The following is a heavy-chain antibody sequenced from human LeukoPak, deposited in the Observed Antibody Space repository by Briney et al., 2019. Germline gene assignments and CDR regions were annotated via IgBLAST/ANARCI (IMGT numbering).Heavy chain of an antibody. Sequence: GGSLRLSCAASGFTVSSNYMSWVRQDPGKGLEWVSVIYSGGSTYYADSVKGRFTISRDNSKNTLYLQVNSLRAEDTAVYYCAKNSGGSCYSALDYWGQGTLVTVSS. J-gene: IGHJ4*02. CDR2: IYSGGST. V-gene: IGHV3-53*01. CDR3: AKNSGGSCYSALDY. CDR1: GFTVSSNY. D-gene: IGHD2-15*01.